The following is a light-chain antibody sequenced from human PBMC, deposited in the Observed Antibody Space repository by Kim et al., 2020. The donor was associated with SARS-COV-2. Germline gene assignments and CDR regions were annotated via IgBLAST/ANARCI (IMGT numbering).Light chain of an antibody. V-gene: IGLV3-1*01. CDR3: QAWDSSNYV. CDR1: NLGDKY. Sequence: VPPEQTASIACSGDNLGDKYASWYQKKPGQSPVLVIYQDRKRPSGIPEQFSGSNSGNTATLTISGTQAMDEADYYCQAWDSSNYVFGIGTQLTVL. J-gene: IGLJ1*01. CDR2: QDR.